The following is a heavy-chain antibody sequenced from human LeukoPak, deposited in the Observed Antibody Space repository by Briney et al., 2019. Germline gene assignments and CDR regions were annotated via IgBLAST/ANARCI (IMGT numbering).Heavy chain of an antibody. CDR1: GGPISSNNYY. V-gene: IGHV4-39*01. J-gene: IGHJ5*02. CDR2: IHYSGST. Sequence: SETLSLTCTVSGGPISSNNYYWGWIRQPPGKGLEWIGSIHYSGSTNYNPSLKSRVTISVDTSKNRFSLKVNSVTATDTAVYYCARHPHGLGRNWLDPWGQGTLVTVSS. CDR3: ARHPHGLGRNWLDP. D-gene: IGHD3-10*01.